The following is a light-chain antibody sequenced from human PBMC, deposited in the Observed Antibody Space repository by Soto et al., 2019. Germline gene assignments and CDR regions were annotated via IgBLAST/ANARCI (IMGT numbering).Light chain of an antibody. CDR3: QQYYNWPPWT. CDR2: YAS. J-gene: IGKJ1*01. Sequence: EIVMTQSPVTMSVSPGERATLSCRASQSVGSNLAWYQQRPGHAPRLLIFYASSRAVGIPPRFSGSGSGTEFTLTISSLQSDDSAVYYCQQYYNWPPWTFGQGTKVEIK. CDR1: QSVGSN. V-gene: IGKV3-15*01.